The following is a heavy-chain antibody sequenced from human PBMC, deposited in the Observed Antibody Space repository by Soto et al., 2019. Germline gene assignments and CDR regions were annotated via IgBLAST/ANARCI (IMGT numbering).Heavy chain of an antibody. CDR2: IYHSGST. V-gene: IGHV4-4*02. J-gene: IGHJ5*02. CDR1: GGSISSSNW. D-gene: IGHD3-22*01. CDR3: AGWSLYYYDSSGYYNWFDP. Sequence: SETLSLTCAVSGGSISSSNWWSWVRQPPGKGLEWIGEIYHSGSTNYNPSLKSRVTISVDKSKNQFSLKLSSVTAADTAVYYCAGWSLYYYDSSGYYNWFDPWGQGTLVTVSS.